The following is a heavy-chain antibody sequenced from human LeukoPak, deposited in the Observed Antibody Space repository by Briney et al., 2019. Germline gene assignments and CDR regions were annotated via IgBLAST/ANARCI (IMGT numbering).Heavy chain of an antibody. Sequence: SVKVSCKASGYTFTGYYMHWVRQAPGQGLEWMGRINPNSGGTNYAQKFQGRVTMTSDTSISTAYMELSRLRSDDTAVYYCARLTLRSESGYQTFDIWGQGTMVTVSS. CDR3: ARLTLRSESGYQTFDI. CDR1: GYTFTGYY. D-gene: IGHD3-22*01. CDR2: INPNSGGT. V-gene: IGHV1-2*06. J-gene: IGHJ3*02.